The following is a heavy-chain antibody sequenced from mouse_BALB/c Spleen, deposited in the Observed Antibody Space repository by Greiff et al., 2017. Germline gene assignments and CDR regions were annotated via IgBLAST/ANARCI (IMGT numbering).Heavy chain of an antibody. CDR1: GFTFNTYA. J-gene: IGHJ2*01. CDR2: IRSKSNNYAT. D-gene: IGHD2-1*01. CDR3: VRLNYGNDFDY. V-gene: IGHV10-1*02. Sequence: EVKLVESGGGLVQPKGSLKLSCAASGFTFNTYAMNWVRQAPGKGLEWVACIRSKSNNYATYYADSVKDRFTISRDDSQSMLYLQMNNLKTEDTAMYYCVRLNYGNDFDYWGQGTTLTVSS.